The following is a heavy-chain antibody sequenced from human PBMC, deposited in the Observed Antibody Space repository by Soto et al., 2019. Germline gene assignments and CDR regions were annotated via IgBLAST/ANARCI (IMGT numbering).Heavy chain of an antibody. Sequence: QVQLVQSGAEVKKPGASVKVSCKASGYTFTSYYMHWVRQAPGQGREWMGIINPSGGSTSYAQKFQGRVTMTRDTSTSTVYMELSSLRSEDTAVYYCARVDYGGNSYNYWGQGTLVTVSS. D-gene: IGHD4-17*01. J-gene: IGHJ4*02. V-gene: IGHV1-46*01. CDR2: INPSGGST. CDR1: GYTFTSYY. CDR3: ARVDYGGNSYNY.